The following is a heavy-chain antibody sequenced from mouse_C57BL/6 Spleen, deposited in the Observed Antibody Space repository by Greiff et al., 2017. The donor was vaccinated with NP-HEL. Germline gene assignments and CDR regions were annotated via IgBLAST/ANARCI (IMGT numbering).Heavy chain of an antibody. D-gene: IGHD2-4*01. J-gene: IGHJ1*03. CDR2: IYPRRGNT. Sequence: VQLQQSGAELARPGASVKLSCKASGYTFTSYGISWVKQRTGQGLEWIGEIYPRRGNTYYNEKFKGKATLTADKSSSTAYMELRSLTSEDSAVYFCAREDYYGYFDVWGTGTTVTVSS. CDR3: AREDYYGYFDV. V-gene: IGHV1-81*01. CDR1: GYTFTSYG.